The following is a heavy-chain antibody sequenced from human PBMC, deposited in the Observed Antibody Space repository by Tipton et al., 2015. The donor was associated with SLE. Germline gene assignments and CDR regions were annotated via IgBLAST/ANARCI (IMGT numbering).Heavy chain of an antibody. D-gene: IGHD2-21*02. J-gene: IGHJ4*02. CDR2: ISGGGGST. CDR3: AKFEKANDFYLDY. Sequence: SLRLSCAASGFTFNNYEMNWVRQAPGRGLEWVSAISGGGGSTYYADSVKGRFTISTDISKNTLFLQLNNLGADDTAIYYCAKFEKANDFYLDYWGQGALVTVSS. V-gene: IGHV3-23*01. CDR1: GFTFNNYE.